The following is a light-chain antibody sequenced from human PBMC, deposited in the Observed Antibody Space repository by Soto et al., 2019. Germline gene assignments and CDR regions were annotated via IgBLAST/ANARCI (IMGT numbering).Light chain of an antibody. Sequence: DIVMTQSPLSLPVTPGEPASISCRSSQSLLHSNGYNDLDWYLQKPVQSPQLLIYLGSNRATEVPDRFSASGSGTDFTLKISSVVAEDVGVYYCKQALQTPTFGPGTKVDSK. J-gene: IGKJ3*01. CDR3: KQALQTPT. V-gene: IGKV2-28*01. CDR1: QSLLHSNGYND. CDR2: LGS.